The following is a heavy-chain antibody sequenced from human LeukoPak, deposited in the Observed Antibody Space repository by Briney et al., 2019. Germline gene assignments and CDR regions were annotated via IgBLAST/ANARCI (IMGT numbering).Heavy chain of an antibody. J-gene: IGHJ3*02. Sequence: SETLSLTCGVSGDSISSDGHSWSWIRQPPGKGLEWVGYIYHSGAAYHNPSLKTRATISIDTSKNKFSLKVNSVTAADTAMYYCARDRGLWLGEARDACDIWGQGTMVTVFS. CDR3: ARDRGLWLGEARDACDI. CDR2: IYHSGAA. CDR1: GDSISSDGHS. D-gene: IGHD3-10*01. V-gene: IGHV4-30-4*07.